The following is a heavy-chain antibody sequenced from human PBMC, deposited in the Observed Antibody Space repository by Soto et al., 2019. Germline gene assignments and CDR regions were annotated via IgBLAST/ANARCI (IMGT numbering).Heavy chain of an antibody. Sequence: GGSLRLSCAASGITFRGFTMNWVRQAPGKGLEWVSTISSNSAYIYYTDALRGRFTISRDNAKNSLHLQMNSLRAEDTAVYYCTRDASRDSSARGWFDPWGPGTLVTVSS. D-gene: IGHD6-13*01. J-gene: IGHJ5*02. CDR1: GITFRGFT. CDR2: ISSNSAYI. CDR3: TRDASRDSSARGWFDP. V-gene: IGHV3-21*01.